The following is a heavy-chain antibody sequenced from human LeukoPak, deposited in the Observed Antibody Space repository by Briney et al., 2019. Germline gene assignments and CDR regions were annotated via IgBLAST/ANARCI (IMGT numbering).Heavy chain of an antibody. Sequence: HPGRSLRLSCAASGFTFTNYAMHWVRQAPGKGLEWVALIWSHGSNTYYADSVKGRFTISRDDSRSTLYLQMESLRVEDTAFYYCARDPSQYYDSRGYRNFDSWGQGTLVTVSS. CDR2: IWSHGSNT. V-gene: IGHV3-33*01. D-gene: IGHD3-22*01. J-gene: IGHJ4*02. CDR1: GFTFTNYA. CDR3: ARDPSQYYDSRGYRNFDS.